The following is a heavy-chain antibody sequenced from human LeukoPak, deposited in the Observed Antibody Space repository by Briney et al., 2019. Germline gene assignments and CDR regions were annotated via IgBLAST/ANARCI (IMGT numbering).Heavy chain of an antibody. J-gene: IGHJ6*03. D-gene: IGHD6-13*01. CDR1: GFTVSSNY. CDR3: ARDWVAAGGDYMDV. Sequence: GGSLRLSCAASGFTVSSNYMSWVRQAPGKGLEWVSIIYSGGSTFYADSVKGRFTISRDNSKNSLYLQMNSLRAEDTAVYYCARDWVAAGGDYMDVWGKGTTVAISS. V-gene: IGHV3-53*01. CDR2: IYSGGST.